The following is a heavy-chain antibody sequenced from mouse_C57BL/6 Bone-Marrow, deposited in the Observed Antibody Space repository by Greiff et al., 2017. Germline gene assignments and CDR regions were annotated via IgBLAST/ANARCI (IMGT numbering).Heavy chain of an antibody. Sequence: QVQLQQSGAELARPGASVKLSCKASGYTFTSYGISWVKQRTGQGLEWIGEIYPRSGNTYYNETFKGKATLPADKSSSTAYMELRSLTSEDAAYYFCARVSMPYFAYWGQGTLGTVSA. CDR2: IYPRSGNT. J-gene: IGHJ3*01. D-gene: IGHD2-3*01. CDR1: GYTFTSYG. V-gene: IGHV1-81*01. CDR3: ARVSMPYFAY.